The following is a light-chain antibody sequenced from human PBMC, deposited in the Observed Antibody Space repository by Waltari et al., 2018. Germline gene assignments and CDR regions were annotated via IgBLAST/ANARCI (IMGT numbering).Light chain of an antibody. CDR1: QSITNW. CDR2: RAS. Sequence: DIQLTQSPSTLSVSLGDRVTITCRASQSITNWLAWYQQKPGKAPKLLIYRASNLESGVPSRFSGSGSGTEFTLTISSLQPDDFATYYCQQYDNYWTFGQGTKVEIK. V-gene: IGKV1-5*03. CDR3: QQYDNYWT. J-gene: IGKJ1*01.